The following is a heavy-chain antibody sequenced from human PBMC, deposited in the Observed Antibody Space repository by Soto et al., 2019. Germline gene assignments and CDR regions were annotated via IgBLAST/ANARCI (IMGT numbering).Heavy chain of an antibody. CDR1: GYTFTSYY. V-gene: IGHV1-46*01. D-gene: IGHD6-6*01. J-gene: IGHJ6*02. CDR3: ARVIQYSSSGYYYYYGMDV. CDR2: INPSGGSP. Sequence: ETSVKVSCKASGYTFTSYYMHWVRQAPGQGLEWMGIINPSGGSPSYAQKFQGRVTMTRDTSTSTVYMELSSLGSEDTAVYYCARVIQYSSSGYYYYYGMDVWGQGTTVTVSS.